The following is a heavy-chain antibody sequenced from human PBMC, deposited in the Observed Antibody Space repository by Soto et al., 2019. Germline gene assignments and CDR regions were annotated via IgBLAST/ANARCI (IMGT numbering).Heavy chain of an antibody. V-gene: IGHV1-2*04. CDR2: INPNSGGT. Sequence: ASVKVSCKASGYTFTGYYMHWVRQAPGQGLEWMGWINPNSGGTNYAQKFQGWVTMTRDTSISTAYMELSRLRSDDTAVYYCARDRLSGKDAFDIWGQETMVTVSS. CDR3: ARDRLSGKDAFDI. CDR1: GYTFTGYY. J-gene: IGHJ3*02. D-gene: IGHD6-25*01.